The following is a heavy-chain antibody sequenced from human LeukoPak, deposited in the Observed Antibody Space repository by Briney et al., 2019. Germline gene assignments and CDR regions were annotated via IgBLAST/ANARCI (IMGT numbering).Heavy chain of an antibody. V-gene: IGHV1-2*02. Sequence: ASVKVSCKASGYTFTGYYMHWVRQAPGQGLEWMGWINPNSGGTNYAQKFQGRVTMTRDTSISTAYMELGRLRSDDTAVYYCAREGDCSSTSCYYRINWFDPWGQGTLVTVSS. CDR1: GYTFTGYY. J-gene: IGHJ5*02. CDR3: AREGDCSSTSCYYRINWFDP. CDR2: INPNSGGT. D-gene: IGHD2-2*01.